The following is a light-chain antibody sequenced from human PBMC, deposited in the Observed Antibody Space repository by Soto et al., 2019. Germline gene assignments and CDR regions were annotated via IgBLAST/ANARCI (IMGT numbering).Light chain of an antibody. Sequence: VLTQSPGTLSLSPGESATLSCRASQTVSITYLTWYQQKPGQAHRLLIFGASKRATGIPDRFSGSGSGTDFTLTISRLEPEDFAVYYCQQYGSSLWTFGQGTKVDIK. CDR1: QTVSITY. V-gene: IGKV3-20*01. J-gene: IGKJ1*01. CDR2: GAS. CDR3: QQYGSSLWT.